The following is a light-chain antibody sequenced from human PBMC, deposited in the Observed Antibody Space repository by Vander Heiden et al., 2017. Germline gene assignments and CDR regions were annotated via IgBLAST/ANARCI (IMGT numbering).Light chain of an antibody. Sequence: SYELTQPPSVSVSPAQTARITCSGGPSSKKYTYWYRQKSGQAPVLVIYEDAKRPSGIPERLSGSSSGTMATLTISGAQVEDEGDYYCYSTDSSRNHRGIFGGGTKLTVL. CDR3: YSTDSSRNHRGI. CDR2: EDA. J-gene: IGLJ2*01. CDR1: PSSKKY. V-gene: IGLV3-10*01.